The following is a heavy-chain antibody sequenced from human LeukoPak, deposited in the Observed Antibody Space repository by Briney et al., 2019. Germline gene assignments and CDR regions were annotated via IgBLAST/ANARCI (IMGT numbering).Heavy chain of an antibody. V-gene: IGHV4-31*03. Sequence: SQTLSLTCTVSGGSISTGGYYWSWIRQHPGKGLEYIGYIYYRGSTYYSPSLKSRLTISLDTPNNQFSLKLRSVTAADKAVYYCARATDYGDSYYFDHWGQGTPVTVSS. J-gene: IGHJ4*02. CDR2: IYYRGST. D-gene: IGHD4/OR15-4a*01. CDR1: GGSISTGGYY. CDR3: ARATDYGDSYYFDH.